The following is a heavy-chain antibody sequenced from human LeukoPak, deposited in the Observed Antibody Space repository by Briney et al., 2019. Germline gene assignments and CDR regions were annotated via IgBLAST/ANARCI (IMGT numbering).Heavy chain of an antibody. CDR2: MNQDGSAK. CDR3: ATYTHWVAGDV. J-gene: IGHJ6*02. D-gene: IGHD3-16*01. Sequence: GGSLRLSCAASGFTFSGYWMHWVRQAPGKGLEWVANMNQDGSAKDHVDSVKGRFTISRDNARNSLYLQMSSLRAEDTAVYYCATYTHWVAGDVWGQGTTVTVSS. V-gene: IGHV3-7*01. CDR1: GFTFSGYW.